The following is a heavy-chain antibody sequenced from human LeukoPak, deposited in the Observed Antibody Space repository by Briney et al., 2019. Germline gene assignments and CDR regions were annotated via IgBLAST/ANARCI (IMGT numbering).Heavy chain of an antibody. CDR2: LNPNSGDT. D-gene: IGHD5-24*01. CDR3: ARGRNIEMTTMSGGSDY. CDR1: GYTFTDYY. V-gene: IGHV1-2*02. J-gene: IGHJ4*02. Sequence: SVTVSCKASGYTFTDYYMHWVRQAPGQGLEWMGWLNPNSGDTNYAQKFQGRVSMTRDTSISAAYMDLSDLRSDDTAVYYCARGRNIEMTTMSGGSDYWGQGTLVTVSS.